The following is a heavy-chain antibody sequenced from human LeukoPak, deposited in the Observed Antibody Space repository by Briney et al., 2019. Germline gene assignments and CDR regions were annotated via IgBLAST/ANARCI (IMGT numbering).Heavy chain of an antibody. Sequence: ASVKVSCKASGYTFTGYYMHWVRQAPGQGLEWMGWINPNSGGTNYAQKLQGRVTMTTDTSTSTAYMELRSLRSDDTAVYYCARDRIYCSSTSCYTGAYYYYGMDVWGQGTTVTVSS. CDR2: INPNSGGT. CDR1: GYTFTGYY. V-gene: IGHV1-2*02. CDR3: ARDRIYCSSTSCYTGAYYYYGMDV. J-gene: IGHJ6*02. D-gene: IGHD2-2*02.